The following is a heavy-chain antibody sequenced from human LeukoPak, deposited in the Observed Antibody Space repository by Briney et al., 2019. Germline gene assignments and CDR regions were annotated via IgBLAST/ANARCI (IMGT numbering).Heavy chain of an antibody. D-gene: IGHD4-17*01. J-gene: IGHJ5*02. CDR2: TYYRSKWFN. V-gene: IGHV6-1*01. CDR1: GDSVSNNSAA. CDR3: AKNYGDSNWFDP. Sequence: SQTLSLTCAISGDSVSNNSAAWNWIRQSPSRGLEWLGRTYYRSKWFNDFALSVKSRITINPDTSKNQFSLQLNSVTPEDTAVYYCAKNYGDSNWFDPWGQGTLATVSS.